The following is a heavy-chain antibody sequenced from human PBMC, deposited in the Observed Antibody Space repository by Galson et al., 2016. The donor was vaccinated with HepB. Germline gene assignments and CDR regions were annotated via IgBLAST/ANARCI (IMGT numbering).Heavy chain of an antibody. CDR2: TYYRAKWYN. V-gene: IGHV6-1*01. CDR3: AREYSTGYYERFLAKRARRGFDC. CDR1: GDSVSSNSAA. D-gene: IGHD6-19*01. Sequence: CAISGDSVSSNSAAWNWIRQSPSRGLEWLGRTYYRAKWYNDYAVSVKSRITINVDTSKNQFSLQLNSVTPEDTAVYYCAREYSTGYYERFLAKRARRGFDCWGQGTLVTVSS. J-gene: IGHJ4*02.